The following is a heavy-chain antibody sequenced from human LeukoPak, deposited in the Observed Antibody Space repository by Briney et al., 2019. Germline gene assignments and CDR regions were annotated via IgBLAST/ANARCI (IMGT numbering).Heavy chain of an antibody. J-gene: IGHJ4*02. CDR3: ARAPSGSYPYFDY. CDR2: IYHSGST. V-gene: IGHV4-38-2*02. Sequence: SETLSLTCTVSGYSISSGYYWGWIRQPPGKGLEWIGSIYHSGSTYYNPSLKSRVTISVDTSKNQFSLKLSSVTAADTAVYYCARAPSGSYPYFDYWGQGTLVTVSS. D-gene: IGHD1-26*01. CDR1: GYSISSGYY.